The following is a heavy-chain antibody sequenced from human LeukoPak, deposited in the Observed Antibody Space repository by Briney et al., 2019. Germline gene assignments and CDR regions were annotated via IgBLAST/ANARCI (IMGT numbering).Heavy chain of an antibody. D-gene: IGHD1-1*01. J-gene: IGHJ4*02. CDR1: GYTFTSYY. CDR3: ARDGTGTPGGSGY. Sequence: GASVKVSCKASGYTFTSYYMRWVRQAPGQGLEWMGIINPSGGSTSYAQKFQGRVTMTRDTSTSTVYMELSSLRSEDTVVYYCARDGTGTPGGSGYWGQGTLVTVSS. V-gene: IGHV1-46*01. CDR2: INPSGGST.